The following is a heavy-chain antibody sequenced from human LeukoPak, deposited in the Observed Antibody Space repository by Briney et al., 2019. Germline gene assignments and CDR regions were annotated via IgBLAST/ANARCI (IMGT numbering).Heavy chain of an antibody. Sequence: ASVKVSCKASGYTFTGYYMHWVRQAPGQGLEWMGWINPNSGGTNYAQKFQGRVTMTRDTSISTAYMELSRLRSDDTAVYYCARDPGGDYDSSGYYGDYWGQGTLVTVSS. CDR3: ARDPGGDYDSSGYYGDY. CDR1: GYTFTGYY. V-gene: IGHV1-2*02. D-gene: IGHD3-22*01. CDR2: INPNSGGT. J-gene: IGHJ4*02.